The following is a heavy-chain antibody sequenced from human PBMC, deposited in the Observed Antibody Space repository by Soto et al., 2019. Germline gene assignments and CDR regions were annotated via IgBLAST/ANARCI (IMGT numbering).Heavy chain of an antibody. D-gene: IGHD6-6*01. Sequence: SQTLSLTCSISGDSVSSNSAAWNWIRQSPSRGLEWLGRTYYRSKWYNDYAVSVKSRITINPDTSKNQFALQLNSVTPEDTAVYYCARENFAARPYNWFDPWGQGTLVTVSS. CDR1: GDSVSSNSAA. V-gene: IGHV6-1*01. CDR2: TYYRSKWYN. CDR3: ARENFAARPYNWFDP. J-gene: IGHJ5*02.